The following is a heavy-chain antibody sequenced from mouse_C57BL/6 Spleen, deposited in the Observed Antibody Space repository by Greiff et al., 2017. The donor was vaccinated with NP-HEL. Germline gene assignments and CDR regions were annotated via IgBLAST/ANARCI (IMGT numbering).Heavy chain of an antibody. J-gene: IGHJ4*01. CDR1: GFTFSSYT. CDR2: ISGGGGNT. CDR3: ARHYDYDKGDAMDY. D-gene: IGHD2-4*01. V-gene: IGHV5-9*01. Sequence: EVKLVESVGGLVKPGGSLKLSCAASGFTFSSYTMSWVRQTPEKRLEWVATISGGGGNTYYPDSVKGRFTISRDNAKNTLYLQMIRLRAEDTALYYCARHYDYDKGDAMDYWGQGTSVTVSS.